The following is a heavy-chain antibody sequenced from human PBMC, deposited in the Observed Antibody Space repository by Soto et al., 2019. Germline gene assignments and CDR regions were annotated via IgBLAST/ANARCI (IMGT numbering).Heavy chain of an antibody. D-gene: IGHD6-19*01. Sequence: QLQLQESGPGLVKPSETLSLTCTVSGGSISSSSYYWGWIRQPPGKGLEWIGSIYYSGSTYYNPSLKSRVTISVETSKNQFSLKLSSVTAADTAVYYCARQGDSSGWPDFDYWGQGTLVTVSS. CDR1: GGSISSSSYY. CDR3: ARQGDSSGWPDFDY. J-gene: IGHJ4*02. CDR2: IYYSGST. V-gene: IGHV4-39*01.